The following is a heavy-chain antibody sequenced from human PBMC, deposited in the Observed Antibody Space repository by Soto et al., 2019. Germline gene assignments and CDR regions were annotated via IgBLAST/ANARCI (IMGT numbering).Heavy chain of an antibody. CDR1: GFKFSDRA. CDR2: VWSDGSEK. V-gene: IGHV3-33*01. CDR3: ARALLPDEDIYAMDV. J-gene: IGHJ6*02. Sequence: GGSLRLSCEASGFKFSDRAMHWVRQAPGKGREWLAIVWSDGSEKFYAGSVKGRFTISRDNSKNTVYLQMDSLNAEDTAMYYCARALLPDEDIYAMDVWGQGTAVTVSS. D-gene: IGHD2-15*01.